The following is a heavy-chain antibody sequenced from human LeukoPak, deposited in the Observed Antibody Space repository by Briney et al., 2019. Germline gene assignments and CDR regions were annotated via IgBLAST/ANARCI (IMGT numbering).Heavy chain of an antibody. V-gene: IGHV3-11*06. CDR1: GFTFSDYY. D-gene: IGHD2-15*01. CDR3: ARSRDCSGGSCYVDAFDI. CDR2: ISSSSSYT. J-gene: IGHJ3*02. Sequence: GGSLRLSCAAPGFTFSDYYMSWIRQAPGKGLEWVSYISSSSSYTNYADSVKGRFTISRDNAKNSLYLQMNSLRAEDTAVYYCARSRDCSGGSCYVDAFDIWGQGTMVTVSS.